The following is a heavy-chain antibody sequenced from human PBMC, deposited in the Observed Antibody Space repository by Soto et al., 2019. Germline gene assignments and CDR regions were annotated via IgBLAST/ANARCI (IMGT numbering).Heavy chain of an antibody. CDR3: ARLSYDFWSGYPTGLGY. Sequence: GASVKVSCKASGYTFTSYGISWVRQAPGQGLEWMGWISAYNGNTNYAQKLQGRVTMTTDTSTSTAYMELRSLRSDDTAVYYCARLSYDFWSGYPTGLGYWGQGTLVTVSS. J-gene: IGHJ4*02. V-gene: IGHV1-18*01. CDR1: GYTFTSYG. D-gene: IGHD3-3*01. CDR2: ISAYNGNT.